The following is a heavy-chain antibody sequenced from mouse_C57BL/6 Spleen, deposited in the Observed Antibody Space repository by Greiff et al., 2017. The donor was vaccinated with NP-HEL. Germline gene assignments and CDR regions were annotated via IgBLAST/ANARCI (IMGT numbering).Heavy chain of an antibody. CDR2: IRLKSDNYAT. V-gene: IGHV6-3*01. J-gene: IGHJ3*01. D-gene: IGHD3-2*02. CDR3: TGESSGLFAY. CDR1: GFTFSNYW. Sequence: EVKVEESGGGLVQPGGSMKLSCVASGFTFSNYWMNWVRQSPEKGLEWVAQIRLKSDNYATHYAESVKGRFTISRDDSKSSVYLQMNNLRAEDTGIYYCTGESSGLFAYWGQGTLVTVSA.